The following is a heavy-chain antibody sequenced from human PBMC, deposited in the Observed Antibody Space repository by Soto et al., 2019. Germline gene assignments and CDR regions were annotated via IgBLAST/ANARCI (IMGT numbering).Heavy chain of an antibody. CDR3: AGDRSSSGRSPDAFDI. CDR1: GYTFTSYA. CDR2: INAGNGNT. Sequence: QVQLVQSGAEVKKPGASVKVSCKASGYTFTSYAMHWVRQAPGQRLEWMGWINAGNGNTKYSQKFQGRVTITRDTSASTAYMELSSLSSEDTAVYYCAGDRSSSGRSPDAFDIWGQGTMVTVSS. D-gene: IGHD6-6*01. V-gene: IGHV1-3*01. J-gene: IGHJ3*02.